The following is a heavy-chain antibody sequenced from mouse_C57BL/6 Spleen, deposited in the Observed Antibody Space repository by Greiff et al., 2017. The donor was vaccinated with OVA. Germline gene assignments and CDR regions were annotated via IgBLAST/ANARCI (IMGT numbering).Heavy chain of an antibody. V-gene: IGHV1-52*01. Sequence: QVQLQQPGAELVRPGSSVKLSCKASGYTFTSYWMHWVKQRPIQGLEWIGNIDPSDSETHYNQKFKVKATLTVDKSSSTAYMQLSSLTSEDSAVYYCARSRVTPYYYAMDYWGQGTSVTVSS. CDR3: ARSRVTPYYYAMDY. CDR1: GYTFTSYW. CDR2: IDPSDSET. D-gene: IGHD2-3*01. J-gene: IGHJ4*01.